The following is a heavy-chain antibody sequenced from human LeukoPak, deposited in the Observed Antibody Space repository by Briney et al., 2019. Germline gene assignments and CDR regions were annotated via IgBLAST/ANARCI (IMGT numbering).Heavy chain of an antibody. CDR1: GYTFTSYG. V-gene: IGHV1-69*13. CDR2: IIPIFGTA. Sequence: EASVKVSCKASGYTFTSYGISWVRQAPGQGLEWMGGIIPIFGTANYAQKFQGRVTITADESTSTAYMELSSLRSEDTAVYYCAFTVTTWSQKYYYYYYGMDVWGQGTTVTVSS. CDR3: AFTVTTWSQKYYYYYYGMDV. J-gene: IGHJ6*02. D-gene: IGHD4-17*01.